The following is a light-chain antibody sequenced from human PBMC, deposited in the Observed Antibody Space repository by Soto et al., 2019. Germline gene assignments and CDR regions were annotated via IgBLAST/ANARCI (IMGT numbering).Light chain of an antibody. CDR1: QSVSSSY. J-gene: IGKJ1*01. CDR3: QQYGSSPPWT. V-gene: IGKV3-20*01. Sequence: IVLTQSPGTLSLSPGERATLSCRASQSVSSSYLAWYQQKPGQAPRLLLYGASSRATGIPDRFSGSGSGTDFTLTISRLEPEDSAVYYCQQYGSSPPWTFGQGTKVDIK. CDR2: GAS.